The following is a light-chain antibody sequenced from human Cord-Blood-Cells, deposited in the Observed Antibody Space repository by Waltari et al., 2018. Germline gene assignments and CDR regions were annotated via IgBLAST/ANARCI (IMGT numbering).Light chain of an antibody. V-gene: IGLV2-14*01. J-gene: IGLJ1*01. CDR1: SSDVAGYNS. CDR2: DVS. CDR3: SSYTSSSTYV. Sequence: QSALTQPASVSGSPGQSITISCTGPSSDVAGYNSVSWYQQHPCKAPKLMIYDVSNRPSGVSNRFAGSKSGNTASLTISGLQAEDEADYYCSSYTSSSTYVFGTGTKVTVL.